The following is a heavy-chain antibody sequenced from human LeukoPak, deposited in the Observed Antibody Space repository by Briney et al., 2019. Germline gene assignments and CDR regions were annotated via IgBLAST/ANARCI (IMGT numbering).Heavy chain of an antibody. CDR2: ISSSGSTI. CDR1: GFTFSSYE. D-gene: IGHD6-13*01. J-gene: IGHJ4*02. CDR3: ASNSGVSSSWQRDY. Sequence: PGGSLRLSCAASGFTFSSYEMNWVGQAPGKGVEWVSYISSSGSTIYYADSVKGRFTISRDNAKNSLYLQMNSLRAEDTAVYYCASNSGVSSSWQRDYWGQGTLVTVSS. V-gene: IGHV3-48*03.